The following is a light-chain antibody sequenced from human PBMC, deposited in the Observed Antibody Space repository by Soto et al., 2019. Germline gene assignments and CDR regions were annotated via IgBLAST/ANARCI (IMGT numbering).Light chain of an antibody. CDR3: LQHYSCPWT. V-gene: IGKV3-15*01. J-gene: IGKJ1*01. Sequence: EIVMTQSPGTVSVFPGETVTLSCRASQSVSGYLAWFHQQPGQAPRLVLLRIFTRAIGVPARFSGSGSETEFTLTISGLQSEDSGVYYCLQHYSCPWTFGQGTKVDIK. CDR2: RIF. CDR1: QSVSGY.